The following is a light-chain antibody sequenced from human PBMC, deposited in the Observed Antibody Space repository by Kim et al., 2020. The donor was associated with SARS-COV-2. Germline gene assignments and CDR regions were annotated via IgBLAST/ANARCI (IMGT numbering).Light chain of an antibody. CDR3: STYTGSVV. CDR2: DVS. Sequence: QYALTQPASVSGSLGQSITISCTGSSSDVGANHYVSWYRHHPGKAPKLMIYDVSLRPSGVSNRFSGSKSGNTASLTISGLQAEDEADYYCSTYTGSVVFGGGTQLTVL. V-gene: IGLV2-14*03. CDR1: SSDVGANHY. J-gene: IGLJ2*01.